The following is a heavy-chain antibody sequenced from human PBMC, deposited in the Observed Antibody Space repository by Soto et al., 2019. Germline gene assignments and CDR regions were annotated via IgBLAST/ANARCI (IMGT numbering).Heavy chain of an antibody. D-gene: IGHD2-2*01. V-gene: IGHV3-21*01. J-gene: IGHJ4*02. CDR3: ARDSSSTGLYFDY. CDR2: ICSDGSSK. Sequence: GGSLRLSCAASGFTFSSYSMNWVRQAPGEGLEWVASICSDGSSKYYADSVKGRFTISRDNPQDTLYLQMNSLRAEDTAVYYCARDSSSTGLYFDYWGQGTLVTVSS. CDR1: GFTFSSYS.